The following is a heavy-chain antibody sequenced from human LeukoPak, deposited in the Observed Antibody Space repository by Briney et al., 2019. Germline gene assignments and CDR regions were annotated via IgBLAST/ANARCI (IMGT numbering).Heavy chain of an antibody. CDR1: GGSISSSNW. V-gene: IGHV4-4*02. Sequence: SETLSLTCAVSGGSISSSNWWSWVRQPPGKGLEWIGEIYHSGSTNYNPSLKSRVTISVDKSKNQFSLKLSSVTAADTAVYYCATYYYDSSGYYPSFDYWGQGTLVTVSS. J-gene: IGHJ4*02. D-gene: IGHD3-22*01. CDR3: ATYYYDSSGYYPSFDY. CDR2: IYHSGST.